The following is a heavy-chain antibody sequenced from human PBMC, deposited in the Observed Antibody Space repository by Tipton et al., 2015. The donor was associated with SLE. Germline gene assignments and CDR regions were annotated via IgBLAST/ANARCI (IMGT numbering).Heavy chain of an antibody. V-gene: IGHV3-49*04. CDR3: TRDPYDSSGYYGRAFDI. CDR2: IRSKAYGGTT. D-gene: IGHD3-22*01. J-gene: IGHJ3*02. CDR1: GFTFGDYA. Sequence: SLRLSCTASGFTFGDYAMSWVRQAPGKGLEWVGFIRSKAYGGTTEYAASVKGRFTISRDDSKSIAYLQMNSLKTEDTAVYYCTRDPYDSSGYYGRAFDIWGQGTMVTVSS.